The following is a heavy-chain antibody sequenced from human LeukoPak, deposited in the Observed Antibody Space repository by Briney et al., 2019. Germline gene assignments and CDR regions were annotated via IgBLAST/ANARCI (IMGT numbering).Heavy chain of an antibody. CDR3: AKDSFITIFGVGSDY. D-gene: IGHD3-3*01. V-gene: IGHV3-23*01. CDR1: GFTFSSYA. Sequence: AGGSLRLSCAASGFTFSSYAMTWVRQAPGKGLEWVSGISGSGGSTYYADSVKGRFTISRDNSKNTLYLQMNSLRAEDTAVYYCAKDSFITIFGVGSDYWGQGTLVTVSS. J-gene: IGHJ4*02. CDR2: ISGSGGST.